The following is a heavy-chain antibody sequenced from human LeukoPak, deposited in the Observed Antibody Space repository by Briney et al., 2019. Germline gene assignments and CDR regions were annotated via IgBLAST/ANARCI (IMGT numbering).Heavy chain of an antibody. CDR2: IYTSGST. CDR3: AKEPTGAKTFDS. J-gene: IGHJ4*02. CDR1: GGSISSYY. V-gene: IGHV4-4*09. Sequence: PETLSLTCTVSGGSISSYYWSWIRQPPGKGLEWIGYIYTSGSTNYNPSLKSRVTISVDTSKNQFSLKLSSVTAADTAVYFCAKEPTGAKTFDSWGQGTLVTVSS. D-gene: IGHD7-27*01.